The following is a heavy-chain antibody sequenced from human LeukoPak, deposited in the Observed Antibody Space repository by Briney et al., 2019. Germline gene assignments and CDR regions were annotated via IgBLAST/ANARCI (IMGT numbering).Heavy chain of an antibody. D-gene: IGHD3-22*01. CDR1: GFTFSSYA. Sequence: GGSLRLSCAASGFTFSSYAMSWVRQAPGKGLEWVSAISGSGGSTYYAGSVKGRFTISRDNSKNTLYLQMNSLRAEDTAVYYCAKSSHYYVSSGYAFGAFDIWGQGTMVTVSS. CDR3: AKSSHYYVSSGYAFGAFDI. V-gene: IGHV3-23*01. CDR2: ISGSGGST. J-gene: IGHJ3*02.